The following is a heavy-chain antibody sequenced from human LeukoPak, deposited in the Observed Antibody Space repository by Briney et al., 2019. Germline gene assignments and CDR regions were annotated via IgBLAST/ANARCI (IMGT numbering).Heavy chain of an antibody. CDR2: ISWNTGII. CDR1: GLTFGDYA. Sequence: GGSLRLSCAASGLTFGDYAMNWVRQAPGKGLEWVSSISWNTGIIGYADSVKGRFTISRDNAKTSLYLQMNSLRTEDTAFYYCAKGYYGDYSPFDYWGQGALVTVSS. V-gene: IGHV3-9*01. J-gene: IGHJ4*02. CDR3: AKGYYGDYSPFDY. D-gene: IGHD4-17*01.